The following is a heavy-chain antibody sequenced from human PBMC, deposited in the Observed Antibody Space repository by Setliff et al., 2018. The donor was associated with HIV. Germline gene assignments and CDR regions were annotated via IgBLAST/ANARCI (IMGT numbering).Heavy chain of an antibody. J-gene: IGHJ5*02. CDR1: GESFSGYY. D-gene: IGHD3-10*01. CDR3: ARDHVFGSRTGFDP. CDR2: INHRGST. Sequence: SETLSLTCAVYGESFSGYYWNWIRQPPGKGLEWIGEINHRGSTNYNPSLKSRVTMSVDTSKNQFSLKLNSVTAADTAVYYCARDHVFGSRTGFDPWGPGILVTVSS. V-gene: IGHV4-34*01.